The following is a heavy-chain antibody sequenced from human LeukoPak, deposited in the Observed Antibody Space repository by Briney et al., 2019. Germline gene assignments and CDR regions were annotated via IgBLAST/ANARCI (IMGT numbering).Heavy chain of an antibody. CDR1: GFTFSSYA. D-gene: IGHD2-2*01. CDR3: AKATARYCSSISCYYYYYYYMDV. V-gene: IGHV3-23*01. J-gene: IGHJ6*03. Sequence: GGSLRLSCAASGFTFSSYAMSWVRQAPGKGLEWVSAISGSGGSTYCADSVKGRFTISRDNSKNTLYLQMNSLRAEDTAVYYCAKATARYCSSISCYYYYYYYMDVWGKGTTVTVSS. CDR2: ISGSGGST.